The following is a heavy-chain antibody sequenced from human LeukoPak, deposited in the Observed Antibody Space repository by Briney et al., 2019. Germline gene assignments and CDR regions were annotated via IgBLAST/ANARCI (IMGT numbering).Heavy chain of an antibody. V-gene: IGHV3-48*03. Sequence: GGSLRLSCAASGFTFSSYEMNWVRQAPGKGLEWVSYISSSGSTIYYADSVKGRFTISRDNAKNSLYLQMSSLRAEDTAVYYCARVRYSSGWASGGAFDYWGQGTLVTVSS. J-gene: IGHJ4*02. CDR2: ISSSGSTI. CDR3: ARVRYSSGWASGGAFDY. D-gene: IGHD6-19*01. CDR1: GFTFSSYE.